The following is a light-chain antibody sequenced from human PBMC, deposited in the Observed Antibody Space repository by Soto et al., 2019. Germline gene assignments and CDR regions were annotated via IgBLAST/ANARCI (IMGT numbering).Light chain of an antibody. CDR1: SSDVGDYNY. V-gene: IGLV2-14*01. CDR3: SSYTSSSTPVV. CDR2: EVS. J-gene: IGLJ2*01. Sequence: QSALTQPASVSGSPGQSITISCTGTSSDVGDYNYVSWYQQHPGKAPKLMIYEVSNRPSGVSNRFSGSKSGSTASLTISGLQAEDEADYYCSSYTSSSTPVVFGGGTKVTVL.